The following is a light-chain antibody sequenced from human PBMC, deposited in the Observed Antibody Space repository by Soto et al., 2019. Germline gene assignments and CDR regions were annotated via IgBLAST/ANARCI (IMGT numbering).Light chain of an antibody. V-gene: IGLV1-44*01. Sequence: QSALTEPPSASGTRGQRVTISCSGSSSNIGSNTVNWFQQLPGTAPKLLIYSNNQRPSGVPDRFSDSKSGTSASLAISGLQSEDEADYYCAAWDDSLNGVVFGEGTKLTV. CDR1: SSNIGSNT. CDR3: AAWDDSLNGVV. J-gene: IGLJ2*01. CDR2: SNN.